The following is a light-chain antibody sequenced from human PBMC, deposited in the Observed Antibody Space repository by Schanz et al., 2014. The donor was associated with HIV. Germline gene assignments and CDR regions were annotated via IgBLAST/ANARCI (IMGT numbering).Light chain of an antibody. CDR1: NSDVGSFNL. Sequence: QSALTQPASVSGSLGQSITISCTGTNSDVGSFNLVSWYQQHPGKAPKLMIYDVSNRPSGVSNRFSGSKSGNTASLTISGLQAEDEADYYCSSYAGSRVFGGGTKLTVL. J-gene: IGLJ3*02. CDR2: DVS. CDR3: SSYAGSRV. V-gene: IGLV2-23*02.